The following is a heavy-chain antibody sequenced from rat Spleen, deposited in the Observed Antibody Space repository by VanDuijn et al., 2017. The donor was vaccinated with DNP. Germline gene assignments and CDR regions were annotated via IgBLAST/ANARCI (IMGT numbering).Heavy chain of an antibody. D-gene: IGHD1-12*01. CDR3: ARHRTIMPYYYAMDA. J-gene: IGHJ4*01. CDR2: IINNGGTT. Sequence: EVQLVESGGGLVQPGGSLTLSCAASGFTLNKYWMTWIRQAPGKGLEWIATIINNGGTTYYRESVKGRFTIARDNAQSTLYLQMDSLRSEDTATYYCARHRTIMPYYYAMDAWGQGASVTVSS. V-gene: IGHV5-31*01. CDR1: GFTLNKYW.